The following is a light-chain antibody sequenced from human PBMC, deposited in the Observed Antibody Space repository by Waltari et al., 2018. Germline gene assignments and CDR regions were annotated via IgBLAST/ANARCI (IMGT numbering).Light chain of an antibody. CDR2: GVT. V-gene: IGLV2-14*01. J-gene: IGLJ2*01. CDR1: TRDVGRYNY. CDR3: SSYTSIKTPYVV. Sequence: QSALTQPASVSGSPGQSITISCTGTTRDVGRYNYVSWYQCHPGKAPELIIYGVTNRPPGVSERFSGSQSGNIASLGISGLQPEDEADYYCSSYTSIKTPYVVFGGGTKVTVL.